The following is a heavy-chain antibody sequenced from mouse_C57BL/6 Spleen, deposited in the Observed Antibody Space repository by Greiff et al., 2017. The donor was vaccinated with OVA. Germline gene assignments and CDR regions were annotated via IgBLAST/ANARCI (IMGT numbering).Heavy chain of an antibody. CDR3: ARWNGGGDYDGH. CDR1: GYAFSSYW. D-gene: IGHD2-4*01. CDR2: IYPGDGDT. Sequence: VQLQQSGAELVKPGASVKISCKASGYAFSSYWMNWVKQRPGKGLEWIGQIYPGDGDTNYNGKFKGKTTLTADKSSSTAYMQLSSLTSEDSAVYFCARWNGGGDYDGHWGQGTLVTVSA. J-gene: IGHJ3*01. V-gene: IGHV1-80*01.